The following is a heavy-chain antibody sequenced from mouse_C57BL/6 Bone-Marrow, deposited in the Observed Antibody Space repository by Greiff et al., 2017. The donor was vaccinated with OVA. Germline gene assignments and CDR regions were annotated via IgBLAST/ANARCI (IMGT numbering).Heavy chain of an antibody. J-gene: IGHJ2*01. CDR2: INPSTGGT. Sequence: VQLKQSGPELVKPGASVKISCKASGYSFTGYYMNWVKQSPEKSLEWIGEINPSTGGTTYNQKFKDKATLTVDKSSSTSYMQLKSLTSEDSAVYYCARGGFLFDYWGQGTTLTVSS. V-gene: IGHV1-42*01. CDR3: ARGGFLFDY. CDR1: GYSFTGYY.